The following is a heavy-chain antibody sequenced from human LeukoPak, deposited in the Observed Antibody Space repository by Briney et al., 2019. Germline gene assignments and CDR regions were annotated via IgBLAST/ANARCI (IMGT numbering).Heavy chain of an antibody. CDR2: IYYSGST. Sequence: SETLSLTCTVSGGSISSGDYYWSWIRQPPGKGLEWIGYIYYSGSTYYYPSLKSRVTTSVDTSKNQFSLKLSSVTAADTAVYYCARAKTQVNWFDPWGQGTLVTVSS. V-gene: IGHV4-30-4*01. J-gene: IGHJ5*02. CDR3: ARAKTQVNWFDP. CDR1: GGSISSGDYY.